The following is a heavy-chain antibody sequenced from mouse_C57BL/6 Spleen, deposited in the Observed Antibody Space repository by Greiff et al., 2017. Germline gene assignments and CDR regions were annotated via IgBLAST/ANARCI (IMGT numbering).Heavy chain of an antibody. CDR1: GYAFSSSW. D-gene: IGHD1-1*01. J-gene: IGHJ4*01. CDR2: IYPGDGDT. V-gene: IGHV1-82*01. Sequence: VQLQQSGPELVKPGASVKISCKASGYAFSSSWMNWVKQRPGKGLEWIGRIYPGDGDTNYNGKFKGKATLTADKSSSTAYMQLSSLTSEDSAVYYCAREAFNTTVVGRYYYAMDYWGQGTSVTVSS. CDR3: AREAFNTTVVGRYYYAMDY.